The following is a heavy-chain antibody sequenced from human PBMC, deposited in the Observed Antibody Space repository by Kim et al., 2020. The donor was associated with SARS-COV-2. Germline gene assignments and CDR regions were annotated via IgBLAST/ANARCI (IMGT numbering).Heavy chain of an antibody. Sequence: GRFAISRDNAKNSLYLQMNSLRDEDTAVYYCARGRSASGLAYYYYYGMDVWGQGTTVTVSS. V-gene: IGHV3-48*02. CDR3: ARGRSASGLAYYYYYGMDV. D-gene: IGHD3-22*01. J-gene: IGHJ6*02.